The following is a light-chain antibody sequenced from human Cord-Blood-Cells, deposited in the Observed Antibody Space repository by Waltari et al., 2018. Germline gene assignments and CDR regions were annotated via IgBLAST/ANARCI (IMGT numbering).Light chain of an antibody. CDR2: WAS. Sequence: DIVLTQSTDSLAVSMGERATINSKSSQSVLYSSNNKNYLAWYQQKPGQPPKLLIYWASTRESGVPDRFSGSGSGTDFTLTISSLQAEDVAVYYCQQYYSTPSYTFGQGTKLEIK. J-gene: IGKJ2*01. CDR1: QSVLYSSNNKNY. V-gene: IGKV4-1*01. CDR3: QQYYSTPSYT.